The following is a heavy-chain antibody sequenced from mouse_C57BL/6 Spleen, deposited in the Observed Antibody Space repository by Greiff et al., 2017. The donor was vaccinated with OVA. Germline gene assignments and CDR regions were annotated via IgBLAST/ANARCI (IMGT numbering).Heavy chain of an antibody. Sequence: EVKLQESGPGLVKPSQSLSLTCSVTGYSITSGYYWNWIRQFPGNKLEWMGYISYDGSNNYNPSLKNRISITRDTSKNQFFLKLNSVTTEDTATYYCAREGDYYGSSYWGQGTTLTVSS. CDR1: GYSITSGYY. J-gene: IGHJ2*01. V-gene: IGHV3-6*01. CDR3: AREGDYYGSSY. CDR2: ISYDGSN. D-gene: IGHD1-1*01.